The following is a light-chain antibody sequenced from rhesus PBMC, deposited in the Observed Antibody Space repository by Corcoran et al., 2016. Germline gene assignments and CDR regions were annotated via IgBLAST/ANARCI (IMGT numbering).Light chain of an antibody. V-gene: IGKV2-65*01. Sequence: DVVMTQSPLALPITPGQPASISCRSSQSLVHSNGNTYLSWFHQTPGQPPRLLIYKVSNRYSGVPDRFSGSGAGTYFTMKFSRVEADDVGIYYCMQYTYIPYTFGQGTKVEIK. J-gene: IGKJ2*01. CDR2: KVS. CDR1: QSLVHSNGNTY. CDR3: MQYTYIPYT.